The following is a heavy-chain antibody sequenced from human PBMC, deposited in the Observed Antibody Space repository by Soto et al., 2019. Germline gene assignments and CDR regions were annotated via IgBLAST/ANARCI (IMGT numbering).Heavy chain of an antibody. CDR2: ISHDGTNK. D-gene: IGHD2-21*02. J-gene: IGHJ6*02. CDR3: AKESRSSAVTATRVYGMDV. Sequence: GGSLRLSCTPPGFTFSAYGMHWVRQAPGKGLEWVAAISHDGTNKYYGDSVRGRFTISRDNSKNTLYLQMNTLRNEDTAVYYCAKESRSSAVTATRVYGMDVWGQGTTVTVSS. CDR1: GFTFSAYG. V-gene: IGHV3-30*18.